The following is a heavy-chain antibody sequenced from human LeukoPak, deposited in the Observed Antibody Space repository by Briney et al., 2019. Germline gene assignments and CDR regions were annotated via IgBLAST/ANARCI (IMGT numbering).Heavy chain of an antibody. V-gene: IGHV3-15*01. J-gene: IGHJ4*02. CDR3: TTDPYGDDY. D-gene: IGHD3-10*01. CDR2: IKSKTDGGTT. Sequence: PGGSLRLSCAASGFTFSNVWMSWVRQAPGKRLAWGGRIKSKTDGGTTDYAAPVKGRFTISRDDSKNTLYLQMNSLKTEDTAVYYCTTDPYGDDYWGQGTLVTVSS. CDR1: GFTFSNVW.